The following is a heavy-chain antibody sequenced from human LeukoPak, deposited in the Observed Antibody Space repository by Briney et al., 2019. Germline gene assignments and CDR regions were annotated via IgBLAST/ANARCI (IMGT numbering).Heavy chain of an antibody. CDR3: AKYRMATSPYFDY. CDR1: GFSFTTYS. D-gene: IGHD1-14*01. CDR2: ITGSCGIT. V-gene: IGHV3-23*01. Sequence: PGGSLRLSCAASGFSFTTYSMTWVRQAPGKGLQWVSTITGSCGITHYADSVKGRFTISRDNSKDTLYLQMNSLRAEDTAVYYCAKYRMATSPYFDYWGQGTLVTVSS. J-gene: IGHJ4*02.